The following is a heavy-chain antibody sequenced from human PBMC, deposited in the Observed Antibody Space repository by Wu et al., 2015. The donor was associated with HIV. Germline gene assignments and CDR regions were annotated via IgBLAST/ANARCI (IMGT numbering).Heavy chain of an antibody. Sequence: QVQLVQSGSEVKKSGASVNVSCKASGYTITDYYLHWVRQAPGQGLQWMGWINPKNGDTNYAQTFKGRITMTRDTSINTAYMVLTSLKLLTTRPYYFCARVVGYVPCLIFDDYYIDVVGRNGTDGHRLL. J-gene: IGHJ6*03. CDR2: INPKNGDT. CDR3: ARVVGYVPCLIFDDYYIDV. CDR1: GYTITDYY. D-gene: IGHD5-12*01. V-gene: IGHV1-2*02.